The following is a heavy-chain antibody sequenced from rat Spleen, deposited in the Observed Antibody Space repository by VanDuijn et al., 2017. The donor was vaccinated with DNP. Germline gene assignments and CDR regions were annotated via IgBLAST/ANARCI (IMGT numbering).Heavy chain of an antibody. J-gene: IGHJ2*01. CDR3: ARPDY. CDR2: ISYDGISS. CDR1: GVTFSDYN. Sequence: EVQLVESGEGLVQPGRSLKLSCVASGVTFSDYNMAWVRQAPKKGLEWVATISYDGISSYYRDSVTSRFTISRDNAKDTLYLQMDSLRSEETATYYCARPDYWGQGVMVTVSS. V-gene: IGHV5-7*01.